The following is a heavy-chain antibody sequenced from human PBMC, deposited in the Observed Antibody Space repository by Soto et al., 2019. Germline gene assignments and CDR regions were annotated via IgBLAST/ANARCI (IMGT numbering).Heavy chain of an antibody. CDR2: INPNSGGT. CDR3: ARQRRYYDSSGYSAXDY. V-gene: IGHV1-2*02. D-gene: IGHD3-22*01. Sequence: VSVKVSCKASGYTFTGYYMHWVRQAPGQGLEWMGWINPNSGGTNYAQKFQGSVNMTRDTSISTAYMELSRLRSDDTDVYYCARQRRYYDSSGYSAXDYWGQGNLVTVS. CDR1: GYTFTGYY. J-gene: IGHJ4*02.